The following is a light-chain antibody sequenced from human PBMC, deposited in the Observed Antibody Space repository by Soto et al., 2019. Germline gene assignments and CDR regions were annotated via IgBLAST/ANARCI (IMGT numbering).Light chain of an antibody. Sequence: QSVLTQPASVSGSPGQSITISCSGTSIDVGGTDHVSWYLQHPGAAHKLIIYDVGNRPSGVSNRFSGSKADTTSILTVSGLQADDAADYYGSSYASFNTYVFGTGTKLTVL. CDR3: SSYASFNTYV. V-gene: IGLV2-14*03. CDR1: SIDVGGTDH. CDR2: DVG. J-gene: IGLJ1*01.